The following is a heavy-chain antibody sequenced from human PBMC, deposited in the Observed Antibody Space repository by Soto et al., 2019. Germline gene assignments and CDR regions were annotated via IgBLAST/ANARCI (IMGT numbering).Heavy chain of an antibody. V-gene: IGHV1-2*04. J-gene: IGHJ6*02. Sequence: ASVKVSCKASGYTFTGYYMHWVRQAPGQGLEWMGWINPNSGGTNYAQKFQGWVTMTRDTSISTAYMELSRLRSDDTAVYYCARGIHCSSTSCYLAPPRGYYGMDVWGQGTTVPVSS. CDR3: ARGIHCSSTSCYLAPPRGYYGMDV. D-gene: IGHD2-2*01. CDR2: INPNSGGT. CDR1: GYTFTGYY.